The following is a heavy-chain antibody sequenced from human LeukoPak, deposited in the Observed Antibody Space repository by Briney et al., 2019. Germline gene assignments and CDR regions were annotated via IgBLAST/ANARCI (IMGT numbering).Heavy chain of an antibody. Sequence: GGSLRLSCEASGFTFTSSWMHWVRQAPGKGLEWVANIKQDGSEKYYIDSVKGRFTISRDNAKTSLFLQMNSLRVDDTAVYYCARGAPVPFGGAWGQGTLVTFSS. D-gene: IGHD3-10*01. J-gene: IGHJ4*02. CDR1: GFTFTSSW. CDR2: IKQDGSEK. V-gene: IGHV3-7*03. CDR3: ARGAPVPFGGA.